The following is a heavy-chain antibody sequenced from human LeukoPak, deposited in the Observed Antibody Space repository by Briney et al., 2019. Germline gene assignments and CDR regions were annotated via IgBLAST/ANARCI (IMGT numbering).Heavy chain of an antibody. CDR3: AKDSANGSIPDY. CDR1: GYTFSSYA. Sequence: PGGSLRLSCAASGYTFSSYAMSWVRQAPGKGLGWGSAISGSGGSTYYADSAKGRFTISRDNSKNTLYLQMNRLRAEDMAVYYCAKDSANGSIPDYWGQGTLVTVSS. J-gene: IGHJ4*02. CDR2: ISGSGGST. V-gene: IGHV3-23*01. D-gene: IGHD3-10*01.